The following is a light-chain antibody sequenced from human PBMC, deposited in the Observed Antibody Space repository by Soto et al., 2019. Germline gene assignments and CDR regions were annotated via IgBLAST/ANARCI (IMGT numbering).Light chain of an antibody. CDR3: QQYNNWPLT. V-gene: IGKV3-15*01. CDR1: HRVSSY. Sequence: EILMTQSPATLSVSPGESATLSCRASHRVSSYLAWYQQKPGQAPRLLIYGASTRATGIPARFSGSGSGTVFTLTISSMQSEDFAVYFCQQYNNWPLTFGGGTKVESK. J-gene: IGKJ4*01. CDR2: GAS.